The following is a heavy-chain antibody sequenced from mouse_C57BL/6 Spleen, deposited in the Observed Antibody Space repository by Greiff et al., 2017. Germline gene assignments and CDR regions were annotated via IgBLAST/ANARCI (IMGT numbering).Heavy chain of an antibody. Sequence: EVKLVESGGDLVKPGGSLKLSCAASGFTFSSYGMSWVRQTPDKRLEWVATISSGGSYTYYPDSVKGRFTISRDNAKNTLYLQMSSLKSEDTAMXYCARPDYYGSSYDYAMDYWGQGTSVTVSS. D-gene: IGHD1-1*01. CDR3: ARPDYYGSSYDYAMDY. V-gene: IGHV5-6*02. CDR1: GFTFSSYG. CDR2: ISSGGSYT. J-gene: IGHJ4*01.